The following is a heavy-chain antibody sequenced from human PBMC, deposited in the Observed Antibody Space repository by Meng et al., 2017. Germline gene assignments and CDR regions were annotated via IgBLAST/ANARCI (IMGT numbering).Heavy chain of an antibody. CDR2: ISAYNGNT. D-gene: IGHD4-17*01. Sequence: VRRDQSGAEVKKPGASVKVALKASGYTFTSDGISWVRQAHGQGLEWMGWISAYNGNTNYAQKLQGRVTMTTDTSTSTAYMELRSLRSDDTAVYYCARGGSRYYGDYNWYFDLWGRGTLVTVSS. CDR1: GYTFTSDG. J-gene: IGHJ2*01. CDR3: ARGGSRYYGDYNWYFDL. V-gene: IGHV1-18*01.